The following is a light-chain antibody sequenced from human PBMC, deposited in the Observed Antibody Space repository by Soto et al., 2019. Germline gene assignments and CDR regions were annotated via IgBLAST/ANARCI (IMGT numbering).Light chain of an antibody. CDR1: QTVSSN. CDR2: GAS. J-gene: IGKJ1*01. V-gene: IGKV3D-15*01. Sequence: EIVMTQSPATLSVSPGERATLSCRASQTVSSNFLAWYQQKPGQALRLLIYGASSRATGIPDRFSGSGSGTDFTLTISRLEPEDFAVYYCQQYNNWRTFGQGTKVDIK. CDR3: QQYNNWRT.